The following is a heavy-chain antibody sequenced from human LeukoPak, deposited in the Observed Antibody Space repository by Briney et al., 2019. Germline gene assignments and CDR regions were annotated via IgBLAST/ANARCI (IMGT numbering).Heavy chain of an antibody. J-gene: IGHJ4*02. CDR1: GFTFSSYS. CDR2: ITSTGSDK. Sequence: GRSLRLSCAASGFTFSSYSMNWVRQAPGKGLEWASSITSTGSDKYYADSLKGRFTVSRDNAKNSLFLEMNSLRAGDTAVYYCARAIRATGSDYWGQGTLVTVSS. V-gene: IGHV3-21*01. CDR3: ARAIRATGSDY. D-gene: IGHD6-13*01.